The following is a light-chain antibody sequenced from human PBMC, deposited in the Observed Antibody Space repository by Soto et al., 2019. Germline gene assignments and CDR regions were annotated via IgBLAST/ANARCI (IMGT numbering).Light chain of an antibody. Sequence: QSALTQPPSASGSPGQSVTISCTGTSSNVGGYKYISWYQQHPGRAPRLIIYEVTERPSGVPDRFSGSKSGNTASLTVSGLQAEDEADYFCSSSAGSSVAFGGGTKVTVL. CDR1: SSNVGGYKY. CDR3: SSSAGSSVA. J-gene: IGLJ3*02. V-gene: IGLV2-8*01. CDR2: EVT.